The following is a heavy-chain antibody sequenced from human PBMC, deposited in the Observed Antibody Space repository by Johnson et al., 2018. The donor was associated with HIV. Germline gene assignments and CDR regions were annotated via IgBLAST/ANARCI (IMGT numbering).Heavy chain of an antibody. Sequence: QVQLVESGGGLVKPGGSLRLSCAASGFTFSDYYMSWIRQAPGKGLEWVSYISSSVSTIYYSDSVKGRFTISRDNAKNSLYLQMNSLRAEYTAWYDCAKGYDSSGYQGNGAFAFWGQGGMVTVSS. CDR3: AKGYDSSGYQGNGAFAF. J-gene: IGHJ3*01. CDR2: ISSSVSTI. CDR1: GFTFSDYY. V-gene: IGHV3-11*01. D-gene: IGHD3-22*01.